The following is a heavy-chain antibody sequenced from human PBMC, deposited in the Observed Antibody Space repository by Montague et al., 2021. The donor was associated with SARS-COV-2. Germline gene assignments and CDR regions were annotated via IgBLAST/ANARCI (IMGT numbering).Heavy chain of an antibody. CDR3: AREFRIELWQTNWYFGL. J-gene: IGHJ2*01. CDR2: FDHSGNT. D-gene: IGHD3-16*01. CDR1: GGSISGHY. Sequence: ETLFLTCSVSGGSISGHYWSWIRQPPGKGLEWIGNFDHSGNTKYNPSLKSRATISVDTSKNQFALRLSSVTAADTAVYYCAREFRIELWQTNWYFGLWGRGTLVTVSS. V-gene: IGHV4-59*11.